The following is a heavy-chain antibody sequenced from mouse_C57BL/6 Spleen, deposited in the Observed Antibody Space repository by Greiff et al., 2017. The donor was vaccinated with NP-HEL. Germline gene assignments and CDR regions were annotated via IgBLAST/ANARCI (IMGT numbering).Heavy chain of an antibody. Sequence: VMLVESGAELARPGASVKLSCKASGYTFTSYGISWVKQRTGQGLEWIGEIYPRSGNTYYNEKFKGKATLTADKSSSTAYMELRSLTSEDSAVYFCAREGITTVVEYYFDYWGQGTTLTVSS. CDR1: GYTFTSYG. CDR2: IYPRSGNT. D-gene: IGHD1-1*01. J-gene: IGHJ2*01. V-gene: IGHV1-81*01. CDR3: AREGITTVVEYYFDY.